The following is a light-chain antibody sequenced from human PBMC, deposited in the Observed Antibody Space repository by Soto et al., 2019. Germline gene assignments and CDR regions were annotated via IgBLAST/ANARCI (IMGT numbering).Light chain of an antibody. CDR2: SND. J-gene: IGLJ3*02. Sequence: QSVLTQPPSASGTPGQTVSISCSGTSSNMGTNTVNWYQHLPGTAPKLIIYSNDQRPSGVPDRFSASKSGTSASLAINGLQSADEAVYYCAAWDDSLAWVFGGGTQLTVL. CDR1: SSNMGTNT. CDR3: AAWDDSLAWV. V-gene: IGLV1-44*01.